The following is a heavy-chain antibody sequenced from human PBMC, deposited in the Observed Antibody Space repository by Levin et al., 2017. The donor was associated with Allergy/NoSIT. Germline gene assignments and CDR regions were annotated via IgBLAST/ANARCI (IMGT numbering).Heavy chain of an antibody. CDR2: TYPGDIDV. D-gene: IGHD2-21*01. CDR1: GYSFTGYW. CDR3: VIAFPVNACDGFGCTSAGPDGFDI. J-gene: IGHJ3*02. V-gene: IGHV5-51*01. Sequence: GESLKISCQGSGYSFTGYWIGWARQMPGKGLEWVGITYPGDIDVRYSPSFQGHVTISADKSITTAYLQWSSLKASDTAMYYCVIAFPVNACDGFGCTSAGPDGFDIWGQGTMVTVSS.